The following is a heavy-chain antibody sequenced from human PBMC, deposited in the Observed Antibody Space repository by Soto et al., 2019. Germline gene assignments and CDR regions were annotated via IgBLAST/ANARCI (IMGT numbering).Heavy chain of an antibody. CDR3: VREDGVVGASSAFDS. CDR2: INGGSNYK. V-gene: IGHV3-21*01. D-gene: IGHD1-26*01. Sequence: GGSLRLSCVASGFALTTYTMNWVRQGPGTGLEWVSSINGGSNYKYYSDSVKGRFTGSRDNAQNSLFLQISRLGPEDTAVYYCVREDGVVGASSAFDSWGQGTLVTVSS. J-gene: IGHJ4*02. CDR1: GFALTTYT.